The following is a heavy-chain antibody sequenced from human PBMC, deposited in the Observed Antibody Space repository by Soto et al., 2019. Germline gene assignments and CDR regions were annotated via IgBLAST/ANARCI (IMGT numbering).Heavy chain of an antibody. J-gene: IGHJ4*02. D-gene: IGHD3-10*01. CDR1: GSTFSNYG. CDR2: VWYDGTTK. CDR3: ATVDNYYGSVF. Sequence: QGQLVESGGGVVQPGTSLRLSCAASGSTFSNYGMHWVRQAPGKGLEWVVVVWYDGTTKFYPDSVKGRFTISRDNSNNTLYLQMNSLRVEDTAVYYCATVDNYYGSVFWGQGTLVTVSS. V-gene: IGHV3-33*01.